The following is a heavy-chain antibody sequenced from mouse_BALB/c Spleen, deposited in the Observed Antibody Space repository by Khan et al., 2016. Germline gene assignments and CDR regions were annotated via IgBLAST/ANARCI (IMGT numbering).Heavy chain of an antibody. J-gene: IGHJ3*01. V-gene: IGHV2-9*02. CDR3: ARDYQYFDAWFAS. CDR2: IWAGGST. CDR1: GFSLTNSG. D-gene: IGHD2-10*02. Sequence: VQLQESGPGLVAPSQSLSITCTVSGFSLTNSGVHWVRQPPRKGLDWRGVIWAGGSTDYNSALMSRLSITRDTTQNQVFLKMNRLPTYDTAMYSCARDYQYFDAWFASWGQGTLVTVSA.